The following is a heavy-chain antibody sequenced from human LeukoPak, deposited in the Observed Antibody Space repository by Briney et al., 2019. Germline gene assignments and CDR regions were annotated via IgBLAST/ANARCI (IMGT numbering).Heavy chain of an antibody. D-gene: IGHD1-26*01. CDR3: ARRNVGATSSFDY. Sequence: GESLKISCEASGYDFTNYWIGWVRQMPGKGLEWMGIIYPGDSDTRYGPSFQGHVTISVDKSISTAYLQWSSLKASDTAVFYCARRNVGATSSFDYWGQGTLVTVSS. V-gene: IGHV5-51*01. CDR2: IYPGDSDT. CDR1: GYDFTNYW. J-gene: IGHJ4*02.